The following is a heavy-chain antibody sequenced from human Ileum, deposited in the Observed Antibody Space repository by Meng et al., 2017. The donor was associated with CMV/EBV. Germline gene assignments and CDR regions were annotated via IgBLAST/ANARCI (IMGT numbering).Heavy chain of an antibody. J-gene: IGHJ5*02. D-gene: IGHD3-10*01. CDR3: AKRGDWFDP. Sequence: LGVSCAASGFTFSNFAMSWVRQAPGKGLEWVSVISVSGGSTYYADAVKGRFTISRDNSKNTLFLQMNSLRAEDTAVYYCAKRGDWFDPWGQGTLVTVSS. V-gene: IGHV3-23*01. CDR1: GFTFSNFA. CDR2: ISVSGGST.